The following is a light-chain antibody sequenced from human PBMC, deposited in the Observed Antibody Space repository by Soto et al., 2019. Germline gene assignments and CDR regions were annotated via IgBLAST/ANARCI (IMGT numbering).Light chain of an antibody. Sequence: QPVLTQAPSASGAPGQRVTMSCSGSRSNIGTNTVNWYQQRPGTPPKFLIYDTYRRPSGVPDRFSGSQSGTSASLAINGLQSEDEAYYYCSAWDDSLNRTVFGGGTKVTVL. J-gene: IGLJ2*01. CDR2: DTY. CDR3: SAWDDSLNRTV. V-gene: IGLV1-44*01. CDR1: RSNIGTNT.